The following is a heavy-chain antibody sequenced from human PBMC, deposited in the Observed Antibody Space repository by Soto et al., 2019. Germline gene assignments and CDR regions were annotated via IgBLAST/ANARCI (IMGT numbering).Heavy chain of an antibody. J-gene: IGHJ3*02. V-gene: IGHV1-18*01. CDR3: ARDPRQWFGESTLLDAFDI. CDR1: GYTFTSYG. Sequence: GASVKVSCKASGYTFTSYGISWVRQAPGQGLEWMGWISAYNGNTNYAQKLQGRVTMTTDTSMSTAYMELRSLRSDDTAVYYCARDPRQWFGESTLLDAFDIWGQGTMVTVSS. D-gene: IGHD3-10*01. CDR2: ISAYNGNT.